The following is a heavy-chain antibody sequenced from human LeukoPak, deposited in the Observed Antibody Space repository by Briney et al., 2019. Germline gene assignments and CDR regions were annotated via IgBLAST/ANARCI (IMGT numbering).Heavy chain of an antibody. CDR2: ISGSGGST. CDR3: AQGDTIAVAGTGWNYFDY. CDR1: GFTFSSYA. V-gene: IGHV3-23*01. D-gene: IGHD6-19*01. Sequence: GGSLRLSCAASGFTFSSYAMSWVRQAPGKGLEWVSAISGSGGSTYYADSVKGRFTISRDNSKNTLYLQMNSLRAEDTAVYYCAQGDTIAVAGTGWNYFDYWGQETLVTVSS. J-gene: IGHJ4*02.